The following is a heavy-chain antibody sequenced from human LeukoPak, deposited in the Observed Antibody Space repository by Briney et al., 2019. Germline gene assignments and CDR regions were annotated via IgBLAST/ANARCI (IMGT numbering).Heavy chain of an antibody. D-gene: IGHD4-17*01. J-gene: IGHJ4*02. V-gene: IGHV4-59*12. Sequence: SETLSLTCTVSGGSISSFFWSWIRQPPGKGLEWIGYIHYTGSTKDNPSLKSRLTTSVDTSKNQFSLKLSSVTAADTAVYYCLDDYGANWGQGTLVTVSS. CDR2: IHYTGST. CDR3: LDDYGAN. CDR1: GGSISSFF.